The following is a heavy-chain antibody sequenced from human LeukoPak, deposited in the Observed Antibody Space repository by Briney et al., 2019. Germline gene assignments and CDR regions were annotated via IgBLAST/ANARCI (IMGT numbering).Heavy chain of an antibody. CDR3: ARAPRPYYDDSSAYYSDY. D-gene: IGHD3-22*01. CDR2: MNPYTHKT. CDR1: GYTFTSFD. J-gene: IGHJ4*02. Sequence: ASVKVSCKTSGYTFTSFDINWVRQATGQGLEWLGWMNPYTHKTGYAQKFQGRVTFTGDTSIRTAYMEVSNLTSEDTAVYYCARAPRPYYDDSSAYYSDYWGEGALVTVSS. V-gene: IGHV1-8*03.